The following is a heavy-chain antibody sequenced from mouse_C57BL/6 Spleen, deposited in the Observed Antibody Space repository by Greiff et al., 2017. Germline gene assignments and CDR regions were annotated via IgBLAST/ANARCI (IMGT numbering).Heavy chain of an antibody. CDR2: IDPENGDT. Sequence: VQLQQSGAELVRPGASVKLSCTASGFNIKDDYMHWVKHRPEQGLEWIGWIDPENGDTEYASKFQGKATITADTSSNTAYLQLSSLTSEDTAVYYCTRRDDLDYWGQGTTLTVSS. J-gene: IGHJ2*01. CDR3: TRRDDLDY. D-gene: IGHD2-3*01. CDR1: GFNIKDDY. V-gene: IGHV14-4*01.